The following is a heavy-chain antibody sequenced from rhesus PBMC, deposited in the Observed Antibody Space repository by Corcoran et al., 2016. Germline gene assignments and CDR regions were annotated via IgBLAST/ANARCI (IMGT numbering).Heavy chain of an antibody. CDR3: ARVIAAAGIFDY. V-gene: IGHV4-80*01. J-gene: IGHJ4*01. CDR1: VASISSYW. CDR2: INGKSGST. Sequence: QVQLQESGPGLVKPSEPLSLTCAVSVASISSYWWSWFRQPPGKGLEWIGEINGKSGSTYYNPSLKSRVNISKDASKNQFSLKLSAGTAADTAVYYCARVIAAAGIFDYWGQGVLVTVSS. D-gene: IGHD6-25*01.